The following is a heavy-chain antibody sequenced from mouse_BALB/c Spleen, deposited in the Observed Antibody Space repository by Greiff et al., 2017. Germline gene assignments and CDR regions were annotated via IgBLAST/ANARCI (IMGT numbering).Heavy chain of an antibody. CDR1: GFSLRTSGMG. CDR2: IWWDDDK. V-gene: IGHV8-8*01. CDR3: ARIRGYYGSSYDAMDY. J-gene: IGHJ4*01. Sequence: QVQLKESGPGILQPSQTLSLTCSFSGFSLRTSGMGVGWIRQPSGKVLEWLAHIWWDDDKRYNPALKSRLTISKDTSSNQVFLKIASVDTADTATYYCARIRGYYGSSYDAMDYWGQGTSVTVSS. D-gene: IGHD1-1*01.